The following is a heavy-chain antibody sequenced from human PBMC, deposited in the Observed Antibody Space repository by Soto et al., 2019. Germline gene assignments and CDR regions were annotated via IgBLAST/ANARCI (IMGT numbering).Heavy chain of an antibody. D-gene: IGHD3-16*01. CDR1: GGSISSYY. CDR2: IYYSGST. CDR3: ARAWGDLFDY. J-gene: IGHJ4*02. Sequence: QVQLQESGPGLVKPSETLSLTCTVSGGSISSYYWSWIRQPPGKGLEWIGYIYYSGSTNYNPSLKSGVTISVDTSKNQFSLKLSSVTAADTAVYYCARAWGDLFDYWGQGTLVTVSS. V-gene: IGHV4-59*01.